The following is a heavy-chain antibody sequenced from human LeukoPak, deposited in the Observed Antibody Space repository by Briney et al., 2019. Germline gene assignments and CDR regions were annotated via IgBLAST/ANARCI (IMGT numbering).Heavy chain of an antibody. J-gene: IGHJ4*02. CDR3: AGSSHLGFVELFGALDY. V-gene: IGHV3-53*01. Sequence: HPGGSLRLSCAASGFTVSSNYMTWVRQAPGKGLEWVSLIYSGGKTYYADSVKGRFTISRDNSKNTLYLQMNSLKAEDTAVYYCAGSSHLGFVELFGALDYWGQGTLVTVSS. CDR2: IYSGGKT. D-gene: IGHD3-10*01. CDR1: GFTVSSNY.